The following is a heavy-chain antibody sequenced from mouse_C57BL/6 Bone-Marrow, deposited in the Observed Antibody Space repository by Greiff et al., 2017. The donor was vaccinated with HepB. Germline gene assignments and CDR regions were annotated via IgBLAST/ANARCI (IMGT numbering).Heavy chain of an antibody. CDR2: ISDGGSYT. D-gene: IGHD4-1*01. CDR1: GFTFSSYA. Sequence: EVKVVESGGGLVKPGGSLKLSCAASGFTFSSYAMSWVRQTPEKRLEWVATISDGGSYTYYPDNVKGRFTISRDNAKNNLYLQMSHLKSEDTAMYYCARVITGTDYFDVWGTGTTVTVSS. J-gene: IGHJ1*03. V-gene: IGHV5-4*03. CDR3: ARVITGTDYFDV.